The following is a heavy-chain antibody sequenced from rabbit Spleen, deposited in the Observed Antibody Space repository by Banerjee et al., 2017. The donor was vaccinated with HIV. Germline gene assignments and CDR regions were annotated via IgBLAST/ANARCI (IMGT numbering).Heavy chain of an antibody. CDR1: RFSFNNKYW. CDR2: IDAGSSGRT. Sequence: EESGGDLVKPEGSLTLTCKASRFSFNNKYWMCWVRQAPGKGLEWIACIDAGSSGRTYYATWAKGRFTISKTSSTTVTLQMTSLTAADTATYFCAREINGIDSNYDLWGPGTLVTVS. V-gene: IGHV1S45*01. J-gene: IGHJ4*01. D-gene: IGHD5-1*01. CDR3: AREINGIDSNYDL.